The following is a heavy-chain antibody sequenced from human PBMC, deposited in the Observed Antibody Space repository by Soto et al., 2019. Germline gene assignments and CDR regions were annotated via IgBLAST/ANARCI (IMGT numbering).Heavy chain of an antibody. CDR1: GFSFSTSTTG. D-gene: IGHD3-22*01. V-gene: IGHV2-5*02. J-gene: IGHJ4*01. CDR3: LHTVYNYDTGGSHKPGASFDY. CDR2: IYWDDDT. Sequence: XGPARVNTTQTPRLTGNFSGFSFSTSTTGVAWIRQPPGKALDWLALIYWDDDTRYSPSLESRLTISRDTSKDRVALTMTNMDPSDKATYYCLHTVYNYDTGGSHKPGASFDYWRQGILVTVSS.